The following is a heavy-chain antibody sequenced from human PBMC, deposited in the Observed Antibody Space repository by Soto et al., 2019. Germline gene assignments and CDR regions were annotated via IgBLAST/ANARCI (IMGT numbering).Heavy chain of an antibody. J-gene: IGHJ5*02. V-gene: IGHV4-59*12. D-gene: IGHD2-15*01. Sequence: PSETLSLTCTVSGGSISNYYWSWIRQPPGKGLEWIGYIYYSGSTNYNPSLKSRVTISVDTSKNQFSLKLSSVTAADTAVYYCARSRILQDNWFDPWGQGTLVTVSS. CDR3: ARSRILQDNWFDP. CDR2: IYYSGST. CDR1: GGSISNYY.